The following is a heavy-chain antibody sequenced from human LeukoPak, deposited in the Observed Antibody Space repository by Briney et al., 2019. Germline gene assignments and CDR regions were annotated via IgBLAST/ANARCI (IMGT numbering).Heavy chain of an antibody. J-gene: IGHJ4*02. CDR1: GDSIISSNYY. D-gene: IGHD5-12*01. CDR2: IYYSGST. Sequence: SETLSLTCTVSGDSIISSNYYWAWIRQPPGKGLEWIGSIYYSGSTYYNPSLKSRVTISVDTSMNQFSLKLSSVTAADTAVYYCARRRIVATIDFWGQGTQVTVSS. V-gene: IGHV4-39*01. CDR3: ARRRIVATIDF.